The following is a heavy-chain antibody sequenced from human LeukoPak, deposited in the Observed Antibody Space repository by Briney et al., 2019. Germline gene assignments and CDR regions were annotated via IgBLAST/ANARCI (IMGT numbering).Heavy chain of an antibody. D-gene: IGHD1-14*01. CDR1: GGTFSSYA. J-gene: IGHJ6*03. Sequence: ASVKVSCKASGGTFSSYAISWVRQAPGQGLEWMGGIIPIFGTANYAQKFQGRVTIITDESTSTAYMELSSLRSEDTAVYYCARGATVYYYYYMDVWGKGTTVTVSS. CDR2: IIPIFGTA. CDR3: ARGATVYYYYYMDV. V-gene: IGHV1-69*05.